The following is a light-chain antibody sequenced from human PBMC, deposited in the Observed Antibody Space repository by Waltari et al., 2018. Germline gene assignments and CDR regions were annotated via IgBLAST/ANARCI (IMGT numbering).Light chain of an antibody. J-gene: IGKJ4*01. CDR3: QQYHGLPLT. V-gene: IGKV1-33*01. CDR2: GAS. Sequence: DIQMTQSPSSLSASVGDKVTITCQASHDIRDDLNWYQQKRGKAPKLLIYGASNLETGVSSRFSGGRSGTYFIFSINNVQPEDIGTYYCQQYHGLPLTFGGGTTVEI. CDR1: HDIRDD.